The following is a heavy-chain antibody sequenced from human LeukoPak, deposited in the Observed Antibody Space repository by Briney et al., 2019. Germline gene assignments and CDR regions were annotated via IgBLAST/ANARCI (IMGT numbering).Heavy chain of an antibody. V-gene: IGHV4-59*01. D-gene: IGHD5-18*01. CDR3: ARVVPDGYSDY. CDR2: VFYTGNT. Sequence: SETLSLTCTVSGDSISSYYWRWIRQPPGKGLEWIGYVFYTGNTKYNPSLKSRVTILVATSKNHFSLRLNSVTAADTAVYYCARVVPDGYSDYWGQGTLATVSS. J-gene: IGHJ4*02. CDR1: GDSISSYY.